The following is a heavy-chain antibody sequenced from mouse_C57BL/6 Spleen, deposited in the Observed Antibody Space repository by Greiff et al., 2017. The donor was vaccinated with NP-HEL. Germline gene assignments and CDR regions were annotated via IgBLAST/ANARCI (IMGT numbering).Heavy chain of an antibody. D-gene: IGHD2-2*01. CDR1: GYTFTSYW. J-gene: IGHJ2*01. CDR3: ARSYGYDEYYFDY. V-gene: IGHV1-52*01. CDR2: IDPSDSET. Sequence: QVHVKQPGAELVRPGSSVKLSCKASGYTFTSYWMHWVKQRPIQGLEWIGNIDPSDSETHYNQKFKDKATLTVDKSSSTAYMQLSSLTSEDSAVYYCARSYGYDEYYFDYWGQGTTLTVSS.